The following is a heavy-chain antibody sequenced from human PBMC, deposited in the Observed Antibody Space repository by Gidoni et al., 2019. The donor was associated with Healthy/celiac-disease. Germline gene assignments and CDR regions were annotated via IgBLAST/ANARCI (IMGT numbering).Heavy chain of an antibody. Sequence: QGQLQASGPGLVKPAETLSVTGTVSVGSVSSYYLSWIRPPPGKGLAWIGYLYYSGSTKFNPSLKSRVAISVATSKNPFSLKLSSVTAADTAVYYCARGEAYYYGSAKVGYFDYWGQGTLVTVSS. CDR1: VGSVSSYY. V-gene: IGHV4-59*02. CDR2: LYYSGST. J-gene: IGHJ4*02. D-gene: IGHD3-10*01. CDR3: ARGEAYYYGSAKVGYFDY.